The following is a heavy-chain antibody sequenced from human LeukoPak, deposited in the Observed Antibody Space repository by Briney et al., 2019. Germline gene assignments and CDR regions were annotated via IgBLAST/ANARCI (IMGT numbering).Heavy chain of an antibody. D-gene: IGHD6-13*01. J-gene: IGHJ3*02. V-gene: IGHV3-30*18. Sequence: GGSLRLSCAASGFAFSSYGMHWVRQAPGKGLEWVAVISYDGSNKYYAKNTLYLQMNSLRAEDTAVYYCAKEGGSSWAPDAFDIWGQGTMVTVSS. CDR1: GFAFSSYG. CDR3: AKEGGSSWAPDAFDI. CDR2: ISYDGSNK.